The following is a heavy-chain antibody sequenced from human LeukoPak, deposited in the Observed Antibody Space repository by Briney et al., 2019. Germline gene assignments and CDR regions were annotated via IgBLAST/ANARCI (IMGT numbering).Heavy chain of an antibody. V-gene: IGHV3-15*01. CDR3: TTDYCSSTSCYAGYYYYYYMDV. J-gene: IGHJ6*03. D-gene: IGHD2-2*01. CDR1: GFTFSNAW. CDR2: IKSKTDGGTT. Sequence: PGGSLRLSCAASGFTFSNAWMSWVRQAPGKGLEWVSRIKSKTDGGTTDYAAPVKGRFTISRDDSKNTLYLQMNSLKTEDTAVYYCTTDYCSSTSCYAGYYYYYYMDVWGKGTTVTIS.